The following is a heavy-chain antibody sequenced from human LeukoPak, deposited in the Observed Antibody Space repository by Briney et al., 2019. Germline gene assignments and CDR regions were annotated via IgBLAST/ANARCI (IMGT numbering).Heavy chain of an antibody. Sequence: SETLSLTCNVSGVSVSDGRYYWTWIRPHPGTGLEWIGYKYYSGSANYNPSLKSRLNISIDTSKHQFSLQLSSVTAADTATYYCATPYCSSISCLDVFNMWGQGTRVTVSS. D-gene: IGHD2-2*01. CDR3: ATPYCSSISCLDVFNM. V-gene: IGHV4-31*03. CDR2: KYYSGSA. J-gene: IGHJ3*02. CDR1: GVSVSDGRYY.